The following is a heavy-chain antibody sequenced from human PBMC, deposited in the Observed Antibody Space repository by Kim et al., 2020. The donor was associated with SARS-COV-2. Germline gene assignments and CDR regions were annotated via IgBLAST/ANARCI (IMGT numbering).Heavy chain of an antibody. J-gene: IGHJ6*03. D-gene: IGHD4-17*01. CDR3: ATTVTTSYYYYYYYMDV. Sequence: SETLSLTCAVSGGSISSSNWWSWVRQPPGKGLEWIGEIYHSGSTNYNPSLKSRVTISVDKSKNQFSLKLSSVTAADTAVYYCATTVTTSYYYYYYYMDVWGKGTTVTVSS. CDR2: IYHSGST. V-gene: IGHV4-4*02. CDR1: GGSISSSNW.